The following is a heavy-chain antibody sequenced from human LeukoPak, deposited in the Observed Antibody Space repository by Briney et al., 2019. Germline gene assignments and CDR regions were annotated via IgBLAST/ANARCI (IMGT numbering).Heavy chain of an antibody. CDR3: ARDLGYRIDY. CDR2: IHSDGGIT. J-gene: IGHJ4*02. D-gene: IGHD5-18*01. Sequence: GGSLRLSCAASGFTFSSYWMHWVRQAPGKGLVWVSYIHSDGGITSYADSVKGRFTISRDNTKNTLYLQMNSLRAEDTAVYYCARDLGYRIDYWGQGTLVTVSS. CDR1: GFTFSSYW. V-gene: IGHV3-74*01.